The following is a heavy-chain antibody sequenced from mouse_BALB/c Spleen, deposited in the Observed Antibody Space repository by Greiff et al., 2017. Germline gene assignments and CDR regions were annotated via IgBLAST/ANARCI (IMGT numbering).Heavy chain of an antibody. J-gene: IGHJ2*01. D-gene: IGHD2-4*01. V-gene: IGHV1S29*02. CDR1: GYTFTDYN. CDR3: AATMITTDYFDY. Sequence: VQLQQSGPELVKPGASVKISCKASGYTFTDYNMHWVKQSHGKSLEWIGYIYPYNGGTGYNQKFKSKATLTVDNSSSTAYMELRSLTSEDSAVYYCAATMITTDYFDYWGQGTTLTVSS. CDR2: IYPYNGGT.